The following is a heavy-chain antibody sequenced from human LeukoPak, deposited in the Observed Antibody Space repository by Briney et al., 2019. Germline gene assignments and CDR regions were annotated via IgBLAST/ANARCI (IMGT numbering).Heavy chain of an antibody. Sequence: SETLSLTCAVSGYSISSDSYWGWIRQPPGKGLEWIGSSYHSGSTYYNSSLKSRVTISVDTSKNQFSLKLSSVTAAATAVYFCARGSRTTAFHFYYYMDVWGKGTTVTVSS. CDR1: GYSISSDSY. V-gene: IGHV4-38-2*01. CDR2: SYHSGST. CDR3: ARGSRTTAFHFYYYMDV. J-gene: IGHJ6*03. D-gene: IGHD1-1*01.